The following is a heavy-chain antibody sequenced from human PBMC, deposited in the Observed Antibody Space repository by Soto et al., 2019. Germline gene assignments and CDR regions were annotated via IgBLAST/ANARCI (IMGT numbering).Heavy chain of an antibody. Sequence: QVQLVESGGGLVKPGGSLRLSCAASGFTFSDYYMSWIRQAPGKGLEWVSYISSSGSTIYYADSVKGRFTISRENGKNALYLQMNSLRAEDTAVYYCAIAFPLASYYYFYYMDVWGKGTTVTASS. V-gene: IGHV3-11*01. D-gene: IGHD6-6*01. CDR3: AIAFPLASYYYFYYMDV. CDR2: ISSSGSTI. CDR1: GFTFSDYY. J-gene: IGHJ6*03.